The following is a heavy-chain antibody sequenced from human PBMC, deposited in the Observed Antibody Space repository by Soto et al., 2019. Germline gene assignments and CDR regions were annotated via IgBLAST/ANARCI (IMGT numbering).Heavy chain of an antibody. J-gene: IGHJ4*02. Sequence: PGESLKISCKGSGYSFAGYWITWVRQKPGKGLEWMGRIDPSDSQTYYSPSFRGHVTISATKSITTVFLQWSSLRASDTAMYYCARQIFDSDTGPNFQYYFDSWGQGTPVTVSS. CDR2: IDPSDSQT. CDR3: ARQIFDSDTGPNFQYYFDS. V-gene: IGHV5-10-1*01. CDR1: GYSFAGYW. D-gene: IGHD2-8*02.